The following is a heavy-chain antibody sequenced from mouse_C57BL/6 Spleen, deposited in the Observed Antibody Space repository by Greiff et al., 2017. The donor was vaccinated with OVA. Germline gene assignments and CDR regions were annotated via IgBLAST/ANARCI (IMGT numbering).Heavy chain of an antibody. CDR2: ISGGGGNT. CDR3: ARLGDYGRFAY. D-gene: IGHD2-4*01. V-gene: IGHV5-9*01. J-gene: IGHJ3*01. Sequence: EVMLVESGGGLVKPGGSLKLSCAASGFTFSSYTMSWVRQTPEKRLAWVATISGGGGNTYYPDSVKGRFTISRDNAKNTLYLQMSSLRSEDTALYYCARLGDYGRFAYWGQGTLVTVSA. CDR1: GFTFSSYT.